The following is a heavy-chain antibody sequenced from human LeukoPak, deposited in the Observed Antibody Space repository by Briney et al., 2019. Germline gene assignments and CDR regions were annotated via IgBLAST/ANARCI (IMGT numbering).Heavy chain of an antibody. CDR1: GYSFTTYW. CDR2: IYPGDSDT. V-gene: IGHV5-51*01. Sequence: GESLKISCKGSGYSFTTYWIGWVRQMPGKGLEWMGIIYPGDSDTRYGPSFQGQVTISADKSITTAYLQWSSLKASDAAMYYCARTRYSSGWYDYWGQGTQVTVSS. D-gene: IGHD6-19*01. CDR3: ARTRYSSGWYDY. J-gene: IGHJ4*02.